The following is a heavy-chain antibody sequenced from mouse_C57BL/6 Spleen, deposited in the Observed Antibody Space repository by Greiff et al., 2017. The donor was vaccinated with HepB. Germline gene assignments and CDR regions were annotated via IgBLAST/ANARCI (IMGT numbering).Heavy chain of an antibody. Sequence: EVQLQESEGGLVQPGSSMKLSCTASGFTFSDYYMAWVRQVPEKGLEWVANINYDGSSTYYLDSLKSRFIISRDNAKNILYLQMISLKSEDTATYYCARVEDSYWYFDVWGTGTTVTVSS. J-gene: IGHJ1*03. CDR3: ARVEDSYWYFDV. CDR1: GFTFSDYY. CDR2: INYDGSST. V-gene: IGHV5-16*01.